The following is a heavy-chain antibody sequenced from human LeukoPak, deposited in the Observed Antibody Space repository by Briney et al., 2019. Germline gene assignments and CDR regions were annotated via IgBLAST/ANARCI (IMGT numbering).Heavy chain of an antibody. V-gene: IGHV1-46*01. CDR2: INPSGGST. D-gene: IGHD3-10*01. Sequence: ASVKASCKASGYTFTNYYMHWVRQAPGQGLEWMGIINPSGGSTSYAQKFQGRVTMTRDTSTSTVYVELSSLRSEDTAVYYCAKSDYYASGLDYWGQGTLVTVSS. J-gene: IGHJ4*02. CDR3: AKSDYYASGLDY. CDR1: GYTFTNYY.